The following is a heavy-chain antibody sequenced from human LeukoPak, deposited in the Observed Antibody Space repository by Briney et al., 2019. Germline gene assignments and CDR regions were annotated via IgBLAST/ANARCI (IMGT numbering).Heavy chain of an antibody. CDR1: GFTSTTYG. J-gene: IGHJ4*02. D-gene: IGHD3-22*01. V-gene: IGHV1-18*01. Sequence: ASVKVSCKASGFTSTTYGISWVRQAPGQGLEWMGWISAYNGNTNYAQKLQGRVTMATETSTSTAYMQLRSLRSDDTAVYYCARLKSNYYDSSGYYDYWGQGTLVTVSS. CDR3: ARLKSNYYDSSGYYDY. CDR2: ISAYNGNT.